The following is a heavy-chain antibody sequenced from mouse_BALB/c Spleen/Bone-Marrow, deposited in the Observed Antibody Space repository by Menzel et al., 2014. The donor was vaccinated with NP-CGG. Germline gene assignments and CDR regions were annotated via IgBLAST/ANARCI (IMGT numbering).Heavy chain of an antibody. CDR1: GYTFTSYW. J-gene: IGHJ2*01. CDR3: TREGWLRYFDY. CDR2: IYPGSGST. Sequence: GSELVRPGASVKLSCKASGYTFTSYWMYWVKQRHGQGPEWIGNIYPGSGSTNYDEKFKSKGTLTVDTSSSTAYMHLSSLTSEDSAVYYCTREGWLRYFDYWGQGTTLTVSS. V-gene: IGHV1S22*01. D-gene: IGHD2-2*01.